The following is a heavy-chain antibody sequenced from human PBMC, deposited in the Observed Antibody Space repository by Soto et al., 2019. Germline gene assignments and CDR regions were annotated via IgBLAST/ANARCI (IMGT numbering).Heavy chain of an antibody. CDR3: ARGDYYDIHDY. J-gene: IGHJ4*02. Sequence: ASVKVSCKASGYTFTRYYMHWVRQAPGQGLEWMGWINASSGSTNYSQKFQGRVTITRDTSASTAYMEVSSLRSEDTAVYYCARGDYYDIHDYWGQGTLVTSPQ. CDR1: GYTFTRYY. V-gene: IGHV1-3*01. D-gene: IGHD3-22*01. CDR2: INASSGST.